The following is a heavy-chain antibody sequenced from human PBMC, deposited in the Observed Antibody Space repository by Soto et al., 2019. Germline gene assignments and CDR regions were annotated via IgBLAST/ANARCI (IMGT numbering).Heavy chain of an antibody. CDR3: AKDEGLFAIFGVVTHYYYGLDV. CDR1: GFTFRTYT. J-gene: IGHJ6*02. V-gene: IGHV3-21*01. CDR2: IRGFSPYT. Sequence: EVQLVESGGGLVKPGGSLRLSCVASGFTFRTYTMNWVRQAPGKGLEWVSGIRGFSPYTFYAESVKGRFTISRDNAKNSLYLQMNSLRDDDTALYYCAKDEGLFAIFGVVTHYYYGLDVWGQGTTVTVSS. D-gene: IGHD3-3*01.